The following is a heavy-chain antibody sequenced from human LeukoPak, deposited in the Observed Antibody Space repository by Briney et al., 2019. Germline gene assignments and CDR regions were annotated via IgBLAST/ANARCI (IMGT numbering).Heavy chain of an antibody. CDR3: ARDGFKTLERALDY. CDR2: ISYDGSNK. J-gene: IGHJ4*02. Sequence: GRSLRLSCAASGFTFSSYGMHWVRRAPGKGLEWVAVISYDGSNKYYADSVKGRFTISRDNSKNTLYLQMNSLRAEDTAVYYCARDGFKTLERALDYWGQGTLVTVSS. CDR1: GFTFSSYG. D-gene: IGHD1-26*01. V-gene: IGHV3-30*03.